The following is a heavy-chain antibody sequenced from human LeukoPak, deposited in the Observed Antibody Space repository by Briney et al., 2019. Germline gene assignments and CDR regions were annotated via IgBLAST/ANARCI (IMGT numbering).Heavy chain of an antibody. D-gene: IGHD3-10*01. J-gene: IGHJ5*02. CDR2: LYDTGSEST. CDR3: AREYIYASGSTPNWLDP. V-gene: IGHV4-4*07. Sequence: PSETLSLTCTVSGGSISSYCWNWIRQPAGKGLEWIGRLYDTGSESTNYNSSLKSRVSMSVDTSKNQFFLRLCSVTAADTAVYYCAREYIYASGSTPNWLDPWGQGILVTVS. CDR1: GGSISSYC.